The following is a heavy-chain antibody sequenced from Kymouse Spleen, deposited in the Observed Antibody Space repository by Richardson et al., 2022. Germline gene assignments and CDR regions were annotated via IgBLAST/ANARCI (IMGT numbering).Heavy chain of an antibody. CDR1: GFTFSSYG. J-gene: IGHJ4*02. V-gene: IGHV3-33*01. Sequence: QVQLVESGGGVVQPGRSLRLSCAASGFTFSSYGMHWVRQAPGKGLEWVAVIWYDGSNKYYADSVKGRFTISRDNSKNTLYLQMNSLRAEDTAVYYCAREHSGYDRAFDYWGQGTLVTVSS. D-gene: IGHD5-12*01. CDR3: AREHSGYDRAFDY. CDR2: IWYDGSNK.